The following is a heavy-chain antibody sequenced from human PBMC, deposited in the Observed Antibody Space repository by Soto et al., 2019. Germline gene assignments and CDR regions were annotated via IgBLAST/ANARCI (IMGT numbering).Heavy chain of an antibody. Sequence: QVQLQESGPGLVKPSGTLSLTCGVSSGSINSSNWWSWVRQAPGQGLEWIGEIYHTGNTNDNWSLTGLLSLSVDTSKNQFSLKPASVTAADTAKYFCSMKGPSDESPFQSWGQGIFVTVSS. CDR2: IYHTGNT. J-gene: IGHJ4*02. V-gene: IGHV4-4*02. CDR3: SMKGPSDESPFQS. D-gene: IGHD3-10*01. CDR1: SGSINSSNW.